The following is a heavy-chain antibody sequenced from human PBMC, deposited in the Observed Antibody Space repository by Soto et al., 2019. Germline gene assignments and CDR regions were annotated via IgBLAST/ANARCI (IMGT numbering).Heavy chain of an antibody. CDR1: GDSINSDKYY. V-gene: IGHV4-39*01. CDR2: IYFRGNT. CDR3: ASLEGRATISYCFDF. D-gene: IGHD1-1*01. Sequence: QLQLQESGPGLVKPSETLSLTCSVSGDSINSDKYYWGWIRQPPGKGLEWIGSIYFRGNTYYNPSLQTRVNISLAKSKGQFSLKLNAVTAAYSAVYFCASLEGRATISYCFDFWGQGALVTVSS. J-gene: IGHJ4*02.